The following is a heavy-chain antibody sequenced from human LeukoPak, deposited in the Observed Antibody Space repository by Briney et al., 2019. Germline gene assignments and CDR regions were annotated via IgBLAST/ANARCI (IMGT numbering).Heavy chain of an antibody. CDR2: IWYDGSNK. V-gene: IGHV3-33*01. CDR1: GFTFSSYG. J-gene: IGHJ4*02. Sequence: PGGSLRLSCAASGFTFSSYGMHWVRQAPGKGLEWVAVIWYDGSNKYYADSVKGRFTISRDNSKNTLYLQMNSLRAEDTAVYYCARDRITIFGVVISSNLDYWGQGTLVTVSS. CDR3: ARDRITIFGVVISSNLDY. D-gene: IGHD3-3*01.